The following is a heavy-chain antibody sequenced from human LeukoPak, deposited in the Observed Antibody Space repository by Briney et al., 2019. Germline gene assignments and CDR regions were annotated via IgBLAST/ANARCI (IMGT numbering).Heavy chain of an antibody. CDR3: ARERYYYGSGSPRWYGMDV. CDR2: INHSGST. J-gene: IGHJ6*02. CDR1: GGSFSGYY. V-gene: IGHV4-34*01. Sequence: SETLSLTCAVYGGSFSGYYWSWIRQPPGKGLEWIGEINHSGSTNYNPSLKSRVTISVDTSKNQFSLKLSSVTAADTAVYYCARERYYYGSGSPRWYGMDVWGQGTTVTVSS. D-gene: IGHD3-10*01.